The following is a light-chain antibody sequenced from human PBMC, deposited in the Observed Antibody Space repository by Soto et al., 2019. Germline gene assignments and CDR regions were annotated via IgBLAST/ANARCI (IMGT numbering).Light chain of an antibody. J-gene: IGKJ1*01. CDR3: QQLNNSPRT. Sequence: EIVMTQSPATLSVVAGERATLSCSASQSISSNLAWYQQKPGQAPALLTYGASTRATGIPARFSGSGSGTEFTLTLSSLQPEDFATYSCQQLNNSPRTFGQGTKVDIK. CDR2: GAS. CDR1: QSISSN. V-gene: IGKV3-15*01.